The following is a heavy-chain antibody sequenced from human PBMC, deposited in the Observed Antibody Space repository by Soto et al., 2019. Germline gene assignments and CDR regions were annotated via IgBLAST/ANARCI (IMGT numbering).Heavy chain of an antibody. J-gene: IGHJ6*03. CDR2: ISGSGGST. V-gene: IGHV3-23*01. Sequence: EVQLLESGGGLVQPGGSLRLSCAASGFTFSSYAMSWVRQAPGKGLEWVSAISGSGGSTYYADSVKGRFTISRDNSKNTLYLQMNSLRAEDTAVYYCANLLTAASGYYYYMDVWGKGTTVTVSS. CDR1: GFTFSSYA. CDR3: ANLLTAASGYYYYMDV. D-gene: IGHD2-2*01.